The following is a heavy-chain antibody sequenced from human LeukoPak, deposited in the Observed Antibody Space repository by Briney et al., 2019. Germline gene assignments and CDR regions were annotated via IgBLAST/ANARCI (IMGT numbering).Heavy chain of an antibody. D-gene: IGHD6-13*01. J-gene: IGHJ4*02. V-gene: IGHV3-33*01. Sequence: PGGSLRLSCAASGFTFSSYGMHWVRQAPGKGLEWVAVIWYDGSNKYYADSVKGRFTISRDNSKNTLYLRMNSLRAEDTAVYYCAREAWQQLGLDYWGQGTLVTVCS. CDR2: IWYDGSNK. CDR1: GFTFSSYG. CDR3: AREAWQQLGLDY.